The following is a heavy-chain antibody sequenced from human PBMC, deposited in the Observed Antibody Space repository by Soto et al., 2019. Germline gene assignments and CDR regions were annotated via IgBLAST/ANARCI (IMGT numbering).Heavy chain of an antibody. CDR2: IFSNDEK. V-gene: IGHV2-26*01. Sequence: QATLKESGPVLVKPTETLTLTCTVTGFSLNNGRLGVSWIRQPPGKALEWLAHIFSNDEKSYSTSLKSRLTNSKDTSKSQVVLTRTNMDPVDTTTYYCARIVRDDYLPGAYWGQGTLVTVSS. D-gene: IGHD4-17*01. CDR1: GFSLNNGRLG. CDR3: ARIVRDDYLPGAY. J-gene: IGHJ4*02.